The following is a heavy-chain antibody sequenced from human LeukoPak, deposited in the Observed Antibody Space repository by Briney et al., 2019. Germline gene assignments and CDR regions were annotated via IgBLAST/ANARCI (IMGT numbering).Heavy chain of an antibody. CDR3: ARDAYYDSSGYYYYYMDV. CDR2: IYHSGST. CDR1: GYSISSGYY. V-gene: IGHV4-38-2*02. D-gene: IGHD3-22*01. J-gene: IGHJ6*03. Sequence: SETLSLTCTVSGYSISSGYYWGWIRQPPGKGLEWIGSIYHSGSTYYNPSLKSRVTISVDTSKNQFSLKLSSVTAADTAVYYCARDAYYDSSGYYYYYMDVWGKGTTVTVSS.